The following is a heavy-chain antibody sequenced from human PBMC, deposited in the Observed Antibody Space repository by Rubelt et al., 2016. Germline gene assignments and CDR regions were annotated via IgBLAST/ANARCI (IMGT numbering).Heavy chain of an antibody. Sequence: EVQLVESGGTLVKPGGSLRLSCAASEFSFSSYSMNWVRQAPGKGLEWVSAISSSSYIYYADSVKGRFTISRENAKNSLYLQMNSLGVEETAGDHCARRSSCAKYAFDRWGQGTQVTVSS. V-gene: IGHV3-21*01. J-gene: IGHJ5*02. CDR2: ISSSSYI. CDR1: EFSFSSYS. D-gene: IGHD6-13*01. CDR3: ARRSSCAKYAFDR.